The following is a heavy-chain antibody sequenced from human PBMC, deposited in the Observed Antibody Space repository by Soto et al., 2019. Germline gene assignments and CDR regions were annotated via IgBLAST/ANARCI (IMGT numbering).Heavy chain of an antibody. CDR1: GGTFSSYA. V-gene: IGHV1-69*06. Sequence: QVQLVQSGAEVKKPGSSVKVSCKASGGTFSSYAISWVRQAPGQGLEWMGGIIPIFGTANYAQKFQGRVTITADKSTSTAYMELSSLRSEDTAVYYCASPVDYGGNSRFFDYYGMDVWGQGTTVTVSS. D-gene: IGHD4-17*01. CDR3: ASPVDYGGNSRFFDYYGMDV. J-gene: IGHJ6*02. CDR2: IIPIFGTA.